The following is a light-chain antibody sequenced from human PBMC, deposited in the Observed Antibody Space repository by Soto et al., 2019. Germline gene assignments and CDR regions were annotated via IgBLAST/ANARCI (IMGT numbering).Light chain of an antibody. J-gene: IGKJ2*01. V-gene: IGKV2-28*01. CDR2: LGS. CDR1: QSLLHYNGYNF. CDR3: MQAVRSLPYT. Sequence: IVMTQTPLSMSVTPGQPAYSSCRSSQSLLHYNGYNFLDWYLQKPGQSPQLLIHLGSNRACGVPDRFSGSGSGTDFTLRISRVEAEDVGVYYCMQAVRSLPYTFGQGTKVDIK.